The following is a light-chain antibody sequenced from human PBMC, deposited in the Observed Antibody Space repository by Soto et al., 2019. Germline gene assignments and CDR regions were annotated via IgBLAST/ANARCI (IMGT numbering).Light chain of an antibody. Sequence: QSALTQPASVSGSPGQSITISCTGTSSDVGGYNYVSWYQQHPGKAPKLMIYDVSNRPSGVSNRVSGSKSGNTASLTISGLQAEDEADYYCSSYTSRSSSTYVFGTGTKVTVL. CDR3: SSYTSRSSSTYV. CDR2: DVS. J-gene: IGLJ1*01. V-gene: IGLV2-14*01. CDR1: SSDVGGYNY.